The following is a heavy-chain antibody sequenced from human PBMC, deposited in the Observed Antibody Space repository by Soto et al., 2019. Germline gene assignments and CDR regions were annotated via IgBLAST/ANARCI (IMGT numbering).Heavy chain of an antibody. CDR3: ARTGYSSGWYKAAFDI. Sequence: QVQVQQWGAGLLKPSETLSLTCAVYGGSFIGYYWSWIRQPPGKGLEWIGVINHSGSTNYNPSLKSRVTISVDTSKNQFSLKLSSVTAADTAVYYCARTGYSSGWYKAAFDIWGQGTMVTVSS. J-gene: IGHJ3*02. V-gene: IGHV4-34*01. D-gene: IGHD6-19*01. CDR1: GGSFIGYY. CDR2: INHSGST.